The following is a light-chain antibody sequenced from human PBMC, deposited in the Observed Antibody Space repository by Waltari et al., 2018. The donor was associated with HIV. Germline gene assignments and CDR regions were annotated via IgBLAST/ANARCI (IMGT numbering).Light chain of an antibody. V-gene: IGLV2-14*01. CDR3: SSYTNSSTPVV. Sequence: QSALAQPASVSGSPGQSITISSPGTSSDVGGYNYVSWYQHHPGKVPKLVVFAVSNRPSGVSNRVSGSKSGNTASLTISGLQAEDEADDYCSSYTNSSTPVVFGGGTKLTVL. CDR1: SSDVGGYNY. J-gene: IGLJ2*01. CDR2: AVS.